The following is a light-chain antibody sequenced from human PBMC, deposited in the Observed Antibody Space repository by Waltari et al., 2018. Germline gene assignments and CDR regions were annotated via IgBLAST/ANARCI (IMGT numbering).Light chain of an antibody. CDR3: QQYRDTPYT. V-gene: IGKV4-1*01. J-gene: IGKJ2*01. CDR1: ESIFYSSNNKDY. CDR2: WAS. Sequence: DIVMTQSPDSLAVSLGERATIHSKSSESIFYSSNNKDYLAWYQLKPGQPPKLLIYWASNRESGVPDQFSGSGTGTDFTLTISSLQTEDVATYYCQQYRDTPYTFGQGTNLEI.